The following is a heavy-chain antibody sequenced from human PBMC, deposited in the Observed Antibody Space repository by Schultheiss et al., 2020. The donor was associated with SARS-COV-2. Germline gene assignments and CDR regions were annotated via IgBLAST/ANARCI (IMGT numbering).Heavy chain of an antibody. CDR3: ARDGRTTGSYYMDV. V-gene: IGHV3-30*03. D-gene: IGHD4-11*01. CDR1: GFTVSSNY. CDR2: ISYDGSNK. Sequence: GGSLRLSCAASGFTVSSNYMSWVRQAPGKGLEWVAVISYDGSNKYYADSVKGRFTISRDNSKNTLYLQMNSLRAEDTAVYYCARDGRTTGSYYMDVWGKGTTVTVSS. J-gene: IGHJ6*03.